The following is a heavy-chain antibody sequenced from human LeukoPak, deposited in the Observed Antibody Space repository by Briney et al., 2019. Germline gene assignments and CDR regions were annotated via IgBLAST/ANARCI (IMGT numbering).Heavy chain of an antibody. CDR2: IRYDGSNK. CDR3: AKVKDGIVGAFDY. V-gene: IGHV3-30*02. CDR1: GFTFSSYG. D-gene: IGHD1-26*01. J-gene: IGHJ4*02. Sequence: PGGSLRLSCAASGFTFSSYGMHWVRQAPGKGLEWVAFIRYDGSNKYYADSVKGRFTISRDNSKNTLYLQMNSLRAEDTAVYYCAKVKDGIVGAFDYWGQGTLVTVSS.